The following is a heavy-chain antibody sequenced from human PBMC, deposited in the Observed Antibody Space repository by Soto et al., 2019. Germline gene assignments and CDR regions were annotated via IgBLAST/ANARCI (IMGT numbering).Heavy chain of an antibody. CDR3: ARDGYRIAAAGTDYYFDS. Sequence: ASVKVSCKASGYTFTSYAMHWVRQAPGQRLEWMGWINAGNGNTKYSQKFQGRVTITRDTSASTAYMELSSLRSEDTAVYYCARDGYRIAAAGTDYYFDSWGQGTLVTVSS. V-gene: IGHV1-3*01. CDR2: INAGNGNT. CDR1: GYTFTSYA. D-gene: IGHD6-13*01. J-gene: IGHJ4*02.